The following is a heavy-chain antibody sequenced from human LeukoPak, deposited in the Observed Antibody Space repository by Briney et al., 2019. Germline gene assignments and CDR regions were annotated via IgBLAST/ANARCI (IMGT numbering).Heavy chain of an antibody. CDR1: GFTFSSYG. V-gene: IGHV3-21*01. Sequence: GGSLRLSCAASGFTFSSYGMNWVRQAPGKGLEWVSSISSSSSYIYYADSVKGGFTISRDNAKNSLYLQMNSLRAEDTAVYYCARGRLEKETWYFDLWGRGTLVTVS. D-gene: IGHD1-1*01. CDR2: ISSSSSYI. CDR3: ARGRLEKETWYFDL. J-gene: IGHJ2*01.